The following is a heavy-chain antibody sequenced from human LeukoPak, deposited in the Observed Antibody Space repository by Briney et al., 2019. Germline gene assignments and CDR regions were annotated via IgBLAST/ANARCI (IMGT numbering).Heavy chain of an antibody. J-gene: IGHJ4*02. V-gene: IGHV3-74*01. CDR2: INTDGSTT. Sequence: PGGSLRLSCAASGFTFSTYWMHWVRQAPGKGLVWVSRINTDGSTTTYAGSVKGRFTISRDNAKNTLYLQMNSLRAEDTAVYYCAREKKSSTSMDYWGQGTLVTVSS. CDR3: AREKKSSTSMDY. D-gene: IGHD2-2*01. CDR1: GFTFSTYW.